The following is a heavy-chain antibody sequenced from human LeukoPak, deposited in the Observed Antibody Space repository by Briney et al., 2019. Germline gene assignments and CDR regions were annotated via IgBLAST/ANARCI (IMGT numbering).Heavy chain of an antibody. D-gene: IGHD4-17*01. CDR2: ISYDGSNK. Sequence: GGSLRLSCTASGFTFSSYAMHWIRQAPGRGLEWVAEISYDGSNKYYADSVKGRFTISRDNSKNTLYLQMNSRRAEDTAVYYCARDLNDYGDYGGDYWGQGTLVTVSS. J-gene: IGHJ4*02. CDR3: ARDLNDYGDYGGDY. V-gene: IGHV3-30*04. CDR1: GFTFSSYA.